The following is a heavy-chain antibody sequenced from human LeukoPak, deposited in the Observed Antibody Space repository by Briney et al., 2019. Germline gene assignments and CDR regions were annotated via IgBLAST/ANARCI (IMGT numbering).Heavy chain of an antibody. J-gene: IGHJ4*02. CDR3: ARGRCSSTSCLFDS. V-gene: IGHV3-30*02. D-gene: IGHD2-2*01. Sequence: GGSLRLSCAASGFTFSSYGMHWVRQAPGKGLEWVAFIRYDGSHKYYADSVKGRFTISRDNSKNTLFLQISSLRAEDTAVYYCARGRCSSTSCLFDSWGQGTLVTVSS. CDR2: IRYDGSHK. CDR1: GFTFSSYG.